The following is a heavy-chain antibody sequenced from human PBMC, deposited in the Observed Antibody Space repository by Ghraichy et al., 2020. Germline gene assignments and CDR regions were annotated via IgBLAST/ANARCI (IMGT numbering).Heavy chain of an antibody. CDR1: GYTFTGYY. D-gene: IGHD6-19*01. V-gene: IGHV1-2*02. Sequence: SVKVSCKASGYTFTGYYIHWVRQAPGQGLEWMGWINPNTGGTNYAQKFQDRVTMTRDTSISTAYMELRRLRSDDTAMYYCARDIWDIAVAGTVGEFDYWGQGTLVTVSS. CDR3: ARDIWDIAVAGTVGEFDY. J-gene: IGHJ4*02. CDR2: INPNTGGT.